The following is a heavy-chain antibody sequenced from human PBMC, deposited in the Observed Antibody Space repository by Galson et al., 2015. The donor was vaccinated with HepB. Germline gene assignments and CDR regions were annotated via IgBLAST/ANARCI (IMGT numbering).Heavy chain of an antibody. V-gene: IGHV3-7*01. J-gene: IGHJ4*02. Sequence: SLRLSCAASGFTFSSYWMSWVRQAPGKGLEWVANINQGGSEKYCVDSVKGRFTISRDNAKNSLFLQMNSLRAEDTAVYYCARGLRPDYWGQGTLVTVSS. CDR2: INQGGSEK. CDR1: GFTFSSYW. CDR3: ARGLRPDY.